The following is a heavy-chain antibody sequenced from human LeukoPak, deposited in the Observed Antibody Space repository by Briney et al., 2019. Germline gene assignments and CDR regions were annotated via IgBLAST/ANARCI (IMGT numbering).Heavy chain of an antibody. CDR2: IIPILGIA. Sequence: GASVKVSFKASGGTFSSYAISWVRQAPGQGLEWMGRIIPILGIANYAQKFQGRVTITADKSTSTAYMELSSLRSEDTAVYYCAGTYYDFWSGYYENYFDYWGQGTLVTVSS. J-gene: IGHJ4*02. CDR1: GGTFSSYA. V-gene: IGHV1-69*04. D-gene: IGHD3-3*01. CDR3: AGTYYDFWSGYYENYFDY.